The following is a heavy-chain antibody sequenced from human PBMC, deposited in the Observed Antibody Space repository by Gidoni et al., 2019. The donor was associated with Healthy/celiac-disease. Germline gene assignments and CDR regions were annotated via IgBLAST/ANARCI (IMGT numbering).Heavy chain of an antibody. D-gene: IGHD3-10*01. J-gene: IGHJ5*02. CDR2: IYYSGST. V-gene: IGHV4-30-4*01. CDR1: GGSISSGDYY. CDR3: ARDLYGSGSYYPFDP. Sequence: QVQLQESGPGLVKSSQTLSLTCTVSGGSISSGDYYWSWIRQPPGKGLEWIGYIYYSGSTYYNPSLKSRVTISVDTSNNQFSLKLSSVTAADTAVYYCARDLYGSGSYYPFDPWGQGTLVTVSS.